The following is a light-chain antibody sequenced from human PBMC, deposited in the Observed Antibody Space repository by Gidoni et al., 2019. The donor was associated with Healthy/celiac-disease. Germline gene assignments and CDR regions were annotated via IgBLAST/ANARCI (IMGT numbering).Light chain of an antibody. CDR2: DAS. Sequence: EIVLTQSPATLSLSPGERATLSCRASQSVSRYLAWYQQKPGQAPRLLIYDASNRATGIPARFIGSGSGTDFTLTISSLEPEDFAVYYCQQRSNWPPLTFGGGTKVEIK. V-gene: IGKV3-11*01. J-gene: IGKJ4*01. CDR3: QQRSNWPPLT. CDR1: QSVSRY.